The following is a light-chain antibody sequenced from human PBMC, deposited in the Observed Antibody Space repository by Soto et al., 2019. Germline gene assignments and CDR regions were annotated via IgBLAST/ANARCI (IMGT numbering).Light chain of an antibody. CDR1: QTISTH. V-gene: IGKV1-39*01. CDR3: QQSYDALRT. J-gene: IGKJ1*01. Sequence: IPLTQSPSSLSASLGDRVMINCRASQTISTHLNWYQQKPGKAPKLLIYAASDLQSGVPSRFSGSGSGTDFTLTISSLQPEDFATYYCQQSYDALRTFGQGTKVDIK. CDR2: AAS.